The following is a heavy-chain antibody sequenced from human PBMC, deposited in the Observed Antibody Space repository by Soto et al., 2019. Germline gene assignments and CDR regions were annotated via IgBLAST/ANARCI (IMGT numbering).Heavy chain of an antibody. J-gene: IGHJ4*02. CDR3: ASTYSIAPSNPFDY. D-gene: IGHD6-13*01. Sequence: EVQLVESGGGLVKPGGSLRLSCVASGFTFSSYSMNWVRQAPGKGLELVSSISSSSSYIYYADSVKGRFTISRDNAKNSLYLQMNSLRAEDTAVYYCASTYSIAPSNPFDYWGQGTLVTVSS. CDR1: GFTFSSYS. CDR2: ISSSSSYI. V-gene: IGHV3-21*01.